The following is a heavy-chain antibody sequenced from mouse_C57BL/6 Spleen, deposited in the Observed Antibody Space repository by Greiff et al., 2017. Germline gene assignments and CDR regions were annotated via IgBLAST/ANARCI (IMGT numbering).Heavy chain of an antibody. CDR2: IYPGGGYT. CDR1: GYTFTNYW. D-gene: IGHD2-3*01. J-gene: IGHJ2*01. Sequence: QVQLKQSGAELVRPGTSVKMSCKASGYTFTNYWIGWAKQRPGHGLEWIGDIYPGGGYTNYNEKFKGKATLTADKSSSTAYMQFSSLTSEDSAIYYCARWGLSVYDGYLYYFDYWGQGTTLTVSS. V-gene: IGHV1-63*01. CDR3: ARWGLSVYDGYLYYFDY.